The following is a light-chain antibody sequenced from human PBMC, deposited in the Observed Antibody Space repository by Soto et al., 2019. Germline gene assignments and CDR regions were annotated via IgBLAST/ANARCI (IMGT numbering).Light chain of an antibody. CDR2: KAS. Sequence: DIQMTQSPSTLSASVGDRVTITCRASQSISSRLAWYQQKPGKAPKLLIHKASSLESGVPLRFSGSGSGTEFTLTISSLQPDDFATYYCQQYNSYPLTFGGGTKVEIK. CDR3: QQYNSYPLT. J-gene: IGKJ4*01. CDR1: QSISSR. V-gene: IGKV1-5*03.